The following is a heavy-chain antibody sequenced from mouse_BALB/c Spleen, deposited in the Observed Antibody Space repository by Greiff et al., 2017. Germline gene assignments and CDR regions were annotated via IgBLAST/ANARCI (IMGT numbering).Heavy chain of an antibody. D-gene: IGHD2-3*01. V-gene: IGHV1S137*01. J-gene: IGHJ4*01. Sequence: QVQLKESGAELVRPGVSVKISCKGSGYTFTDYAMHWVKQSHAKSLEWIGVISTYYGDASYNQKFKGKATMTVDKSSSTAYMELARLTSEDSAIYYCARDGYYVRAMDYWGQGTSVTVSS. CDR1: GYTFTDYA. CDR2: ISTYYGDA. CDR3: ARDGYYVRAMDY.